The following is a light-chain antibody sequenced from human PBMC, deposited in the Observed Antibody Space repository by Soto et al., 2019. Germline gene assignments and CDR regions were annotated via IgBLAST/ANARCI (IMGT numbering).Light chain of an antibody. V-gene: IGLV2-8*01. Sequence: QSALTLPPSASWSPGQSVAISCTGTSSDIGAYIYVSWYQQHPGKAPKLMISEVSRRPSGVPERFSGSKSGNTASLTVSGLQADDPAHYYCSSYAGSKKSVFGTGTKV. CDR1: SSDIGAYIY. CDR3: SSYAGSKKSV. CDR2: EVS. J-gene: IGLJ1*01.